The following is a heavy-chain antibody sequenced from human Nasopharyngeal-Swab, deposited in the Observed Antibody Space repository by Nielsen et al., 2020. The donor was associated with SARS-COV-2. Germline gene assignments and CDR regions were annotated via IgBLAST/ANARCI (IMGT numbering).Heavy chain of an antibody. CDR3: ATGRVTTFFSWFDP. CDR2: MNPNSGNT. V-gene: IGHV1-8*02. CDR1: GGTFSSYA. Sequence: ASVKVSCKASGGTFSSYAISWVRQAPGQGLEWVGWMNPNSGNTGYAQKFQGRVTMTRDTSITTAYMELSSLRSEDTAVYYCATGRVTTFFSWFDPWGQGTLVTVSS. J-gene: IGHJ5*02. D-gene: IGHD4-17*01.